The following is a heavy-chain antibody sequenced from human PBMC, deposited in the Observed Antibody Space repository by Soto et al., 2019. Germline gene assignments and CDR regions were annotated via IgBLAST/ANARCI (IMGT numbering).Heavy chain of an antibody. CDR1: GFTFSSYA. CDR2: ISYDGSNK. Sequence: GGSLRLSCAASGFTFSSYAMHWVRQAPGKGLEWVAVISYDGSNKYYADSVKGRFTISRDNSKNTLYLQMNSLRAEDTAVYYCAKDAGYSSGWYGGYGMDVWGQGTTVTVSS. D-gene: IGHD6-19*01. J-gene: IGHJ6*02. CDR3: AKDAGYSSGWYGGYGMDV. V-gene: IGHV3-30*18.